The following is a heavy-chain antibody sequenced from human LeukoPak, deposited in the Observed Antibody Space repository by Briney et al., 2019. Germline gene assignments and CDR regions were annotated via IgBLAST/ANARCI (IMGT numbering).Heavy chain of an antibody. Sequence: SETLSLTCTVSGGSISSGGYYWGWIRQPPGKGLEWIGNIYHSGSTYYNPSLKSRVTISVDTSKNQFSLKLSSVTAADTAVYYCARDLLYYYGGSGYDYWGQGTLVTVSS. D-gene: IGHD3-22*01. CDR1: GGSISSGGYY. CDR3: ARDLLYYYGGSGYDY. J-gene: IGHJ4*02. CDR2: IYHSGST. V-gene: IGHV4-39*07.